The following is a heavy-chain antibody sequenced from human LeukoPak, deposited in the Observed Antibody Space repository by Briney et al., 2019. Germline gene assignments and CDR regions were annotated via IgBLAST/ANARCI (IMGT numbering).Heavy chain of an antibody. D-gene: IGHD3-10*01. V-gene: IGHV3-73*01. CDR1: GFTFSGSA. CDR2: IRSKANSYAT. Sequence: GGSLRLSCAASGFTFSGSAMHWVRQASGKGLEWVGRIRSKANSYATAYAASVKGRFTISRDDSKNTAYLQMNSLKTEDTAVYYCTRQNYGSGSCCFDYWGQGTLVTVSS. CDR3: TRQNYGSGSCCFDY. J-gene: IGHJ4*02.